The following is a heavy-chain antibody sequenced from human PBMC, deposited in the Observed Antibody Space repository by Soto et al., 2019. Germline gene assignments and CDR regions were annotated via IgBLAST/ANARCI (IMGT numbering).Heavy chain of an antibody. V-gene: IGHV4-39*01. Sequence: SLPMPLTCTVSDGSSSSRGYYWSWKSQHPGKGLEWIGCIYYSGSTYYNPSLKSRVTISVDTSKNQFSLKLSSVTAADTAVYYCARLRYCSGGSCYPGARGYFDLWGRGTLVTVSS. D-gene: IGHD2-15*01. J-gene: IGHJ2*01. CDR2: IYYSGST. CDR1: DGSSSSRGYY. CDR3: ARLRYCSGGSCYPGARGYFDL.